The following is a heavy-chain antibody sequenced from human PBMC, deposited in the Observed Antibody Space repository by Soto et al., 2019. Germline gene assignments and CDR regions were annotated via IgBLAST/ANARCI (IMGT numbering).Heavy chain of an antibody. D-gene: IGHD2-15*01. CDR1: GYTFTSYG. CDR3: ARDLSDIVVVVAATLFDY. V-gene: IGHV1-18*01. Sequence: QVPLVQSGAEVKKPGASVKVSCKASGYTFTSYGISWVRQAPGQGLEWMGWISAYNGNTNYAQKLQGRVTMTTDTSTSTAYMELRSLRSDDTAVYYCARDLSDIVVVVAATLFDYWGQGTLVTVSS. J-gene: IGHJ4*02. CDR2: ISAYNGNT.